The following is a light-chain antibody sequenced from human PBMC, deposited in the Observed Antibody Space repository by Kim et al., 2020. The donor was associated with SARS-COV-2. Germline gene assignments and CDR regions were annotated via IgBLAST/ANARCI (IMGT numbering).Light chain of an antibody. J-gene: IGLJ1*01. CDR1: STDVGSYNY. V-gene: IGLV2-14*03. CDR3: SSYTGSSPCV. Sequence: QSVVTQPASVSGSPGQSITISCTGTSTDVGSYNYVFWYQQHPAKAPKLMIYDVSNRPSGVSNRFAGYKSGNTASLTISGLQAEDEADYYCSSYTGSSPCVFGAGTKVTVL. CDR2: DVS.